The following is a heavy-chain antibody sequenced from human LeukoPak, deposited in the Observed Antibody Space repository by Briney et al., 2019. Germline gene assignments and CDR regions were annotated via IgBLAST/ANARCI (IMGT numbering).Heavy chain of an antibody. CDR3: ARGVTPDYYGSGSYTYNDAFDI. Sequence: ASVKVSCKASGYTFTSYYMHWVRQAPGQGLEWMGLINPSGSSTSYAQKFQGRLSLTRDTSISTAYMELSRLRSDDTAVYYCARGVTPDYYGSGSYTYNDAFDIWGQGTMVTVSS. V-gene: IGHV1-46*01. J-gene: IGHJ3*02. CDR2: INPSGSST. D-gene: IGHD3-10*01. CDR1: GYTFTSYY.